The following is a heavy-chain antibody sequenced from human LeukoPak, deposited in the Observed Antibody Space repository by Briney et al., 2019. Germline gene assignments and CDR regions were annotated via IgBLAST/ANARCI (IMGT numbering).Heavy chain of an antibody. CDR3: AKDDLYYYDSSGYHYFDY. CDR1: GFTFSSYA. V-gene: IGHV3-23*01. D-gene: IGHD3-22*01. Sequence: GGSLRLSCAASGFTFSSYAMSWVRQAPGKGLEWVPAISGSGGSTYYADSVKGRFTISRDNSKNTLYLQMNSLRAEDTAVYYCAKDDLYYYDSSGYHYFDYWGQGTPVTVSS. J-gene: IGHJ4*02. CDR2: ISGSGGST.